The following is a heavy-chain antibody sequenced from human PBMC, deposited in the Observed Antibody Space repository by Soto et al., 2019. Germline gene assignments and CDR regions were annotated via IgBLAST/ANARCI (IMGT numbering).Heavy chain of an antibody. V-gene: IGHV1-69*13. D-gene: IGHD5-12*01. CDR3: ARFSSYSANDASDH. CDR2: IIPIFGTA. CDR1: GGTFSSYA. Sequence: SVKVSWKASGGTFSSYAISWVRQAPGQGLEWMGGIIPIFGTANYAQKFQGRVTITADESTSTAYLELSGLTSDDTAVYYCARFSSYSANDASDHWGQGTLVTVSS. J-gene: IGHJ4*02.